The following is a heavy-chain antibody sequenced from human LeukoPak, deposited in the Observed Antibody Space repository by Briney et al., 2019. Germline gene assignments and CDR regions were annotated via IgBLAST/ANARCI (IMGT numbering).Heavy chain of an antibody. Sequence: GSLRLSCAASGFTFSSYSMNWVRQAPGKGLEWVSSISSSSSYIYYADSVKGRFTISRDNAKNSLYLQMNSLRAEDTAVYYCARGGTYYYDSSGYYFGYWGQGTLVTVSS. CDR3: ARGGTYYYDSSGYYFGY. V-gene: IGHV3-21*01. CDR2: ISSSSSYI. CDR1: GFTFSSYS. D-gene: IGHD3-22*01. J-gene: IGHJ4*02.